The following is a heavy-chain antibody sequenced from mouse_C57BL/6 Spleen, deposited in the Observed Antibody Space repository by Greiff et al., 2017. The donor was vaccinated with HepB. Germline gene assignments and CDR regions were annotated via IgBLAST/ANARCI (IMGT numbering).Heavy chain of an antibody. J-gene: IGHJ2*01. CDR1: GFTFSSYA. D-gene: IGHD4-1*01. CDR3: TRANWDGGYYFDY. Sequence: DVMLVESGEGLVKPGGSLKLSCAASGFTFSSYAMSWVRQTPEKRLEWVAYISSGGDYIYYADTVKGRFTISRDNARNTLYLQMSSLKSEDTAMYNCTRANWDGGYYFDYWGQGTTLTVSS. CDR2: ISSGGDYI. V-gene: IGHV5-9-1*02.